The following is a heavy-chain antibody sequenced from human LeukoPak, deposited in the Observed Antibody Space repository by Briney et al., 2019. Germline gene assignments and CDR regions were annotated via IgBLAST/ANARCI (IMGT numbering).Heavy chain of an antibody. CDR3: AAGIEVAGAPFDY. CDR1: ADSISRSSYF. CDR2: IYYSGNT. V-gene: IGHV4-39*01. J-gene: IGHJ4*02. Sequence: SETLSLTRSVSADSISRSSYFWGWIRQPPGKGLEWIANIYYSGNTFYNPSLKSRVTISLDRSKHQFSLELRSVTAADMAVYYCAAGIEVAGAPFDYWGQGTLVTVSS. D-gene: IGHD6-19*01.